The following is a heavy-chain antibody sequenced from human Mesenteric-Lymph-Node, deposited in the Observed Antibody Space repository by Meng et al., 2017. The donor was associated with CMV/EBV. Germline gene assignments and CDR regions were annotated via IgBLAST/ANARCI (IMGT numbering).Heavy chain of an antibody. CDR3: ATRPGYSSGWYVY. V-gene: IGHV4-34*01. CDR2: INHSGST. D-gene: IGHD6-19*01. CDR1: GGSFSGYY. J-gene: IGHJ4*02. Sequence: GSLRLSCAVYGGSFSGYYWSWIRQPPGKGLEWIGEINHSGSTNYNPSLKSRVTISVDTSKNQFSLKLSSVTAADTAVYYCATRPGYSSGWYVYWGQGTLVTVSS.